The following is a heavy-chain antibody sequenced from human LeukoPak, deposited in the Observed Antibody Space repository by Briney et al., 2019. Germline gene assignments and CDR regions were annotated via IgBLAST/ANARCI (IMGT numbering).Heavy chain of an antibody. CDR3: ARPRRGFWAWEIDP. J-gene: IGHJ5*02. CDR2: IYYSGST. Sequence: SQTLSLTCTVSGGSISSGDYYWSWIRQPPGTGLEWIGYIYYSGSTYYNPSLKSRVTISVDTSKNQFSLKLSSVTAADTAVYYCARPRRGFWAWEIDPWGQGTLVTVSS. V-gene: IGHV4-30-4*01. CDR1: GGSISSGDYY. D-gene: IGHD1-26*01.